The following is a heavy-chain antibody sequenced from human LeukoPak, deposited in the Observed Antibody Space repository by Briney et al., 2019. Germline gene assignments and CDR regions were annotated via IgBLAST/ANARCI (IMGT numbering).Heavy chain of an antibody. V-gene: IGHV3-21*01. J-gene: IGHJ4*02. CDR3: ARGTADVDTAMVTSWYFDY. D-gene: IGHD5-18*01. CDR1: GFTFSSYE. Sequence: GGSLRLSCAASGFTFSSYEMNWVRQAPGKGLEWVSSISSSSSYIYYADSVKGRFTISRDNAKNSLYLQMNSLRAEDTAVYYCARGTADVDTAMVTSWYFDYWGQGTLVTVSS. CDR2: ISSSSSYI.